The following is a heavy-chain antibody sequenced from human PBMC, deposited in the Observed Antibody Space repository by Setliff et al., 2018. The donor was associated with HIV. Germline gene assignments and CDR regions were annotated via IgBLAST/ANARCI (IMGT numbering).Heavy chain of an antibody. J-gene: IGHJ6*03. CDR2: IYYSGST. CDR3: ARDNRVMALNYYYYYMGV. V-gene: IGHV4-59*01. CDR1: GGSISSYY. Sequence: PSETLSLTCTVSGGSISSYYWSWIRQPPGKGLEWIGYIYYSGSTNYNPSLKSRVTISVDTSKNQFSLKLSSVTAADTAVYYCARDNRVMALNYYYYYMGVWGKGTTVTVSS. D-gene: IGHD2-21*01.